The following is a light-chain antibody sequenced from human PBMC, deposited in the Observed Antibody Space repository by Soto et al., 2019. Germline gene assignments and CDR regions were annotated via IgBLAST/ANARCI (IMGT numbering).Light chain of an antibody. Sequence: QSALTPPASVSWSPGQSITISCTGTSSDVGGYNYVSWYQQHPGKAPKFMIYDVSNRPSGVSNRFSGSKSGNTASLTISGLQAEDEADYYCTSYTTSNTRQIVFGTGTKVTVL. J-gene: IGLJ1*01. V-gene: IGLV2-14*01. CDR1: SSDVGGYNY. CDR2: DVS. CDR3: TSYTTSNTRQIV.